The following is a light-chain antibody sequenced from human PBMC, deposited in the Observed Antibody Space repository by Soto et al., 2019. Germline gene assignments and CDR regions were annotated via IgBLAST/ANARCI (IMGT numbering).Light chain of an antibody. CDR3: HQYASEPLT. CDR1: QSVGRDY. CDR2: DAS. V-gene: IGKV3-20*01. J-gene: IGKJ4*01. Sequence: EIVLTQSPGTLSLSPGESATLSCRASQSVGRDYLAWFQHTPGQAPRLLIYDASMRATRVPDRFSGSGSGTDFTFTVSRLEPEDFAVYYCHQYASEPLTFGGGTKLEI.